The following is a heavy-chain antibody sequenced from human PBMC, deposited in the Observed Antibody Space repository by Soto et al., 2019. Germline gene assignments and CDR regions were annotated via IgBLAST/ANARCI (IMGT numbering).Heavy chain of an antibody. Sequence: SETLSLTCTVSGGSISSYYLSWIRQPPGKGLEWIGYIYYSGSTNYNPSLKSRVTISVDTSKNQFSLKLSSVTAADTAVYYCARTTITTRDFQHWGQGTLVTVYS. CDR3: ARTTITTRDFQH. D-gene: IGHD4-17*01. J-gene: IGHJ1*01. CDR1: GGSISSYY. V-gene: IGHV4-59*01. CDR2: IYYSGST.